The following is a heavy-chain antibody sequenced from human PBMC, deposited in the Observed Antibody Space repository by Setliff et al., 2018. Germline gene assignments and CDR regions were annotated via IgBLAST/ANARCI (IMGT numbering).Heavy chain of an antibody. J-gene: IGHJ6*02. Sequence: ASVKVSCKASGGTFSSYAISWVRQAPGQGLEWMGGIIPIFGTANYAQKFQGRVTITADESTSTAYMELSSLRSEDTAVYYCARGATMVRGVIIYYYYYGMDVWGQGTTVTVSS. D-gene: IGHD3-10*01. CDR1: GGTFSSYA. CDR2: IIPIFGTA. CDR3: ARGATMVRGVIIYYYYYGMDV. V-gene: IGHV1-69*13.